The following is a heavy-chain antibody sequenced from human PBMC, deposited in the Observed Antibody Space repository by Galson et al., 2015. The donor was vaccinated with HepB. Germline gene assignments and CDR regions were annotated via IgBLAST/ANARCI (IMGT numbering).Heavy chain of an antibody. CDR2: IIPMFGTA. Sequence: SVKVSCKASGGTFSSYAISWVRQAPGQGLEWMGGIIPMFGTANYAQKFQGRVTITADESTSTAYMELSSLRSEDTAVYYCARDWRSGGYPPSEAFDIWGQGTMVTVSS. J-gene: IGHJ3*02. V-gene: IGHV1-69*13. CDR3: ARDWRSGGYPPSEAFDI. D-gene: IGHD3-10*01. CDR1: GGTFSSYA.